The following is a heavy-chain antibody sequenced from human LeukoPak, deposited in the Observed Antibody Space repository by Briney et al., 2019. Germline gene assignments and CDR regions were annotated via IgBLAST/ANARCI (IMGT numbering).Heavy chain of an antibody. CDR2: IYYSGST. Sequence: SQTLSLTCTVSGGSISSGDYYWNWIRQHPGKGLEWIGYIYYSGSTYYNPSLKSRVTISVDTSKNQFSLKLSSVTAADTAVYYCARSRTVTPDNWGQGTLVTVSS. CDR1: GGSISSGDYY. D-gene: IGHD4-17*01. J-gene: IGHJ4*02. CDR3: ARSRTVTPDN. V-gene: IGHV4-31*03.